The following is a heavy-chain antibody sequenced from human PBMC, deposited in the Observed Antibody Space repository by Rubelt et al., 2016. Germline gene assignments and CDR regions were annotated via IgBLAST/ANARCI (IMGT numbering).Heavy chain of an antibody. CDR3: ARVSSSGWYTFDY. CDR1: GFTFSSYS. V-gene: IGHV3-21*01. Sequence: EVQLVESGGGLVKPGGSLRLSCAASGFTFSSYSMNWVRQAPGKGLEWVSSISSSSSYIYYADSVKGRFTISRDNAKNSLYLQTNSLRAEDTAVYYCARVSSSGWYTFDYWGQGTLVTVSS. J-gene: IGHJ4*02. D-gene: IGHD6-19*01. CDR2: ISSSSSYI.